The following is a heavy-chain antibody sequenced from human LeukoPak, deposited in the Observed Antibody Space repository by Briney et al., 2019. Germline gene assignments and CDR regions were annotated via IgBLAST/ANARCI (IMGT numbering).Heavy chain of an antibody. J-gene: IGHJ4*02. D-gene: IGHD2-15*01. CDR2: INPNSGGT. CDR1: GYTFTGYY. CDR3: ARGQEADELLLDY. V-gene: IGHV1-2*02. Sequence: ASVKVSCKASGYTFTGYYMHWVRQAPGQGLEWMGWINPNSGGTNYAQKFQGRVTMTRDTSISTAYMELSRLRSDDTAVYYCARGQEADELLLDYWGQGTLVTVSS.